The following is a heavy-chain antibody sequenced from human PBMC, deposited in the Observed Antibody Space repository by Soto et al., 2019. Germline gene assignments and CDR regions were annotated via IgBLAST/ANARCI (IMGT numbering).Heavy chain of an antibody. J-gene: IGHJ4*02. V-gene: IGHV1-3*01. Sequence: QVQLVQSGPEVKKPGASVKVSCKASGYTFTTYALHWVRQAPGQGVEWMGWNNAGNGNTEFSERSRGRVTITRDTSAGTAHMELTGLTSEAMAVYYCARRFKTAGWPALWGQGSLVTVSS. CDR2: NNAGNGNT. CDR3: ARRFKTAGWPAL. CDR1: GYTFTTYA. D-gene: IGHD2-21*02.